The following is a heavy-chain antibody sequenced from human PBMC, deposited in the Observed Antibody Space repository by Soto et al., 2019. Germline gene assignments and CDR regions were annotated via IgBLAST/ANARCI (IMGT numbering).Heavy chain of an antibody. CDR1: GFTFSSYG. J-gene: IGHJ4*02. D-gene: IGHD6-19*01. CDR2: ISNDGSKK. CDR3: VAGQYFFDY. Sequence: PGGSLRLSCAASGFTFSSYGMHWVRQAPGKGLEWVAVISNDGSKKYYADSVKGRFTISRDNSKNTLYLQMNSLRAEDTAVYYCVAGQYFFDYCGQGTLVTVSS. V-gene: IGHV3-30*03.